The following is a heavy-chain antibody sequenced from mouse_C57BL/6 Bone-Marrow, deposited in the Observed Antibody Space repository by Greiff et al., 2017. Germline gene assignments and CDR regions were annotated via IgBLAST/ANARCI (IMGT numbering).Heavy chain of an antibody. Sequence: QVQLQQSGAELARPGASVKLSCKASGYTFTSYGISWVKQRTGQGLEWIGEIYPRRGNTYYNEKFKGKATLTADKSSSTAYMELRSLTYEDSAVYCCARNRGYYDDDCAYWGQGTLVTVSA. D-gene: IGHD2-4*01. CDR3: ARNRGYYDDDCAY. V-gene: IGHV1-81*01. J-gene: IGHJ3*01. CDR1: GYTFTSYG. CDR2: IYPRRGNT.